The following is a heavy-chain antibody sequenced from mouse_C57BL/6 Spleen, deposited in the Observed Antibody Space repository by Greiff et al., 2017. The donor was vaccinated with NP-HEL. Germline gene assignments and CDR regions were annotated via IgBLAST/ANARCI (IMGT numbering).Heavy chain of an antibody. J-gene: IGHJ3*01. CDR2: ISRGSSTI. CDR1: RFTFSDYG. CDR3: ARENPMDWFAY. V-gene: IGHV5-17*01. Sequence: DVQLVESGGGLVKPGGSLKLSCAASRFTFSDYGMHWVRQAPEKGLEWVAYISRGSSTIYYADTVKGRFTISRDNAKNTLFLQMTSLRSEDTAMYYCARENPMDWFAYWGQGTLVTVSA. D-gene: IGHD1-1*02.